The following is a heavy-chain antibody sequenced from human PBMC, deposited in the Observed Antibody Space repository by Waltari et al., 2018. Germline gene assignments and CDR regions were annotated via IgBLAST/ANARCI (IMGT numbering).Heavy chain of an antibody. CDR3: ARDLVDTAMAIFDY. CDR2: IWYDGSNK. CDR1: GFPFRSYG. V-gene: IGHV3-33*01. Sequence: QVQLVESGGGVVQPGRSLRLSCAASGFPFRSYGMPWVRQAPGKGLEWVAVIWYDGSNKYYADSGKGRFTISRDNSKNTLYLQMNSLRAEDTAVYYCARDLVDTAMAIFDYWGQGTLVTVSS. D-gene: IGHD5-18*01. J-gene: IGHJ4*02.